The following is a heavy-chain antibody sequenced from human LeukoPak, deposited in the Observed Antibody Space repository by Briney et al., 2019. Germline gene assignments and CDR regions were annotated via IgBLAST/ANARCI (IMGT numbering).Heavy chain of an antibody. CDR2: IYFSGTT. D-gene: IGHD3-16*02. V-gene: IGHV4-59*01. CDR3: ARGQYDYVWGSYRYYFDY. Sequence: SETLSLTCTVSGGSIGNYYYTWIRQPPGKGLEWIGYIYFSGTTNYNPSLKSRVTISIDTSKNQFSLKLSSVTAADTAVYYCARGQYDYVWGSYRYYFDYWGQGTLVTVSS. CDR1: GGSIGNYY. J-gene: IGHJ4*02.